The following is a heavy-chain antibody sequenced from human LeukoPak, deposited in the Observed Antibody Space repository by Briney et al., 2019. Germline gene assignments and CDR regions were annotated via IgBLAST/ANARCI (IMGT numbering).Heavy chain of an antibody. V-gene: IGHV1-18*04. CDR2: ISAYNGNT. CDR1: GYTFTGYY. D-gene: IGHD2-15*01. Sequence: ASVKVSCKASGYTFTGYYMHWVRQAPGQGLEWMGWISAYNGNTNYAQKLQGRVTMTTDTSTSTAYMELRSLRSDDTAVYYCAREGCSGGSCYPGVGYYYYMDVWGKGTTVTISS. J-gene: IGHJ6*03. CDR3: AREGCSGGSCYPGVGYYYYMDV.